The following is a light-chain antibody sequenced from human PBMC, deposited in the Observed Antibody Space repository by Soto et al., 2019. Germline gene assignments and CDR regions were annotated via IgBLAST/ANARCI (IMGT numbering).Light chain of an antibody. J-gene: IGKJ1*01. Sequence: EIVLTQSPGTLSLSPGERTTLSCRASQSVSSSYLAWYQQKPGQAPRLLIYGASTRATGIPARFSGSGSGTDFTLTISSLQPEDFATYYCLQNFNFPWTFGLGTKVDI. CDR2: GAS. V-gene: IGKV3D-7*01. CDR3: LQNFNFPWT. CDR1: QSVSSSY.